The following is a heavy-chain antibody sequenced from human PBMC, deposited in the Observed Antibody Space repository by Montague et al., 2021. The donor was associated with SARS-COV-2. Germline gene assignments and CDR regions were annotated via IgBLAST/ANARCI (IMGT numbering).Heavy chain of an antibody. CDR1: GFSLSTSGMC. CDR3: ARSYGTTVVTRAFDY. Sequence: VKPTQTLTLTCTFSGFSLSTSGMCVSWIRQPPGKSLEWLTLIDWDYHKYYSTSLKTRLTISKDTSKNQVVLTMTNMDPVDTATYYCARSYGTTVVTRAFDYWGQGTLVTVSS. J-gene: IGHJ4*02. V-gene: IGHV2-70*01. CDR2: IDWDYHK. D-gene: IGHD4-23*01.